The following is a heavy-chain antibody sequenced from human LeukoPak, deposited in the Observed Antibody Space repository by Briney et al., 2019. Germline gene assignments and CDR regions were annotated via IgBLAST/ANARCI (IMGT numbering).Heavy chain of an antibody. Sequence: SVKVSCKASGGTFSSYAISWVRQAPGQGLEWMGGIIPIFGTANYAQKFQGRVTITTDESTSTAYMELSSLRSEDTAVYYCARELVGATLEHDYYYMDIWGKGTTVTVSS. D-gene: IGHD1-26*01. CDR2: IIPIFGTA. CDR1: GGTFSSYA. J-gene: IGHJ6*03. CDR3: ARELVGATLEHDYYYMDI. V-gene: IGHV1-69*05.